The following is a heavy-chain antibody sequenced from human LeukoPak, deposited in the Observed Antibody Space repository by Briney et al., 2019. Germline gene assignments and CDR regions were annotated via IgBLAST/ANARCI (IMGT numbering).Heavy chain of an antibody. V-gene: IGHV4-30-2*01. CDR2: IYHSGST. Sequence: SETLSLTCTVSGGSISSGGYYWSWIRQPPGKGLEWIGYIYHSGSTYYNPSLKSRVTISVDRSKNQFSLKLSSVTAADTAVYYCARGGILRFLVWLSSDAFDIWGQGTMVTVSS. CDR3: ARGGILRFLVWLSSDAFDI. D-gene: IGHD3-3*01. J-gene: IGHJ3*02. CDR1: GGSISSGGYY.